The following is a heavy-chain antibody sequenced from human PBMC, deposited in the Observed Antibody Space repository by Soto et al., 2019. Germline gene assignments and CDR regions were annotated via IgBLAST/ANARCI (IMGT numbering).Heavy chain of an antibody. V-gene: IGHV3-48*01. Sequence: PGGSLRLSCAASGFTFSSYSMNWVRQAPGKGLEWVSYISSSSSTMYYADSVKGRFTISRDNAKNSLYLQMNSLRAEDTAVYYCARSDYCGGDCPPFQHWGQGTLVTVSS. CDR3: ARSDYCGGDCPPFQH. D-gene: IGHD2-21*02. CDR2: ISSSSSTM. J-gene: IGHJ1*01. CDR1: GFTFSSYS.